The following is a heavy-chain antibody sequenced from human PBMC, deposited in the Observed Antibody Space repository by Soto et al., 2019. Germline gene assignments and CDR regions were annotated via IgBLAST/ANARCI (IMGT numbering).Heavy chain of an antibody. CDR1: GFTFSSYW. CDR2: INSDGSST. Sequence: GGSLRLSCAASGFTFSSYWMHWVRPAPGKGLVWVSRINSDGSSTSYADSVKGRFTISRDNAKNTLYLQMNSLRAEDTAVYYCARVRASSGYYPFDYWGQGTLVTVSS. CDR3: ARVRASSGYYPFDY. V-gene: IGHV3-74*01. J-gene: IGHJ4*02. D-gene: IGHD3-22*01.